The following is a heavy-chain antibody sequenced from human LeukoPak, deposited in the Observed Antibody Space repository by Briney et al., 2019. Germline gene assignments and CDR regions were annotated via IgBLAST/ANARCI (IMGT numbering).Heavy chain of an antibody. D-gene: IGHD6-19*01. V-gene: IGHV4-61*08. CDR3: ARHITVSYDAFDL. CDR2: VFYSGTT. CDR1: GASINSGGYY. Sequence: PSETLSLTCGVSGASINSGGYYWSWIRQPPGKGLEWIGYVFYSGTTLYNPSLKSRVTISVDTSKTQFSLKLTSVTAADTAMYYCARHITVSYDAFDLWGRGTMVTVSS. J-gene: IGHJ3*01.